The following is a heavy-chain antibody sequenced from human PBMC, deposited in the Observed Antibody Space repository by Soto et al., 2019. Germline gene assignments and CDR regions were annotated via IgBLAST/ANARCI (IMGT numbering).Heavy chain of an antibody. J-gene: IGHJ4*02. CDR2: IKSKTDGGTT. V-gene: IGHV3-15*07. CDR1: GFTFSNAW. D-gene: IGHD6-19*01. Sequence: PGGSLRLSCAASGFTFSNAWMNWVRQAPGKGLEWVGRIKSKTDGGTTDYAAPVKGRFTISRDDSKNTLYLQMNSLKTEDTAVYYCTTWEGIAVAGTDYFDLWGKGNLLTVYS. CDR3: TTWEGIAVAGTDYFDL.